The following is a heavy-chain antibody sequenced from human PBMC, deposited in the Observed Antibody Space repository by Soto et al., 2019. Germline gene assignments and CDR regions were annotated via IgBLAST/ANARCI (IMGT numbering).Heavy chain of an antibody. J-gene: IGHJ4*02. CDR2: ISSSSSYI. D-gene: IGHD3-3*01. Sequence: GGSLRLSCAASGFTFSSYSMNWVRQAPGKGLEWVSSISSSSSYIYYADSVKGRFTISRDNAKNSLYLQMNSLRAEDTAVYYCARAPERPYYDFWSGYSAAGYADYWGQGTLVTVSS. CDR1: GFTFSSYS. CDR3: ARAPERPYYDFWSGYSAAGYADY. V-gene: IGHV3-21*01.